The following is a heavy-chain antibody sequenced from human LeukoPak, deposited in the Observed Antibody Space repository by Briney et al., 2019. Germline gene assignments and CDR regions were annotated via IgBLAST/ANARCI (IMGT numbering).Heavy chain of an antibody. CDR3: ARRGNSASGSCRGAVYYYAMDV. Sequence: ASVKVSCKVSGGTFSSHGVSWVRQAPGQGLEWMGGVIPIFGTPNYAQKFQDRVTITADDSTRTAYMELSSLRSEDTAVYYCARRGNSASGSCRGAVYYYAMDVWGQGTTVTVSS. V-gene: IGHV1-69*13. D-gene: IGHD3-10*01. CDR1: GGTFSSHG. CDR2: VIPIFGTP. J-gene: IGHJ6*02.